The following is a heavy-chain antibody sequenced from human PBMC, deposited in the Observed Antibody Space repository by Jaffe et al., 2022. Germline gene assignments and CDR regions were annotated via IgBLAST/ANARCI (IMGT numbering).Heavy chain of an antibody. CDR1: GYTFTGYY. V-gene: IGHV1-2*06. D-gene: IGHD2-2*01. J-gene: IGHJ4*02. Sequence: QVQLVQSGAEVKKPGASVKVSCKASGYTFTGYYMHWVRQAPGQGLEWMGRINPNSGGTNYAQKFQGRVTMTRDTSISTAYMELSRLRSDDTAVYYCARLVAATQARNIVVVPAARRPSYDYWGQGTLVTVSS. CDR2: INPNSGGT. CDR3: ARLVAATQARNIVVVPAARRPSYDY.